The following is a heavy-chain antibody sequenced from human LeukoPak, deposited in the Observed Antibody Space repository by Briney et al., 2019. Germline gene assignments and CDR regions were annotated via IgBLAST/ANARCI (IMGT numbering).Heavy chain of an antibody. V-gene: IGHV3-23*01. CDR2: ISPGSDNI. J-gene: IGHJ3*01. CDR3: AKVVGTSWLLYAFDF. Sequence: GGSLRLPCAASGFLFSTYSMNWVRRAPGKGLEWVSAISPGSDNIYYADSVKGRFTISRDNSQNTVYLQMNSLRAEDTAIYYCAKVVGTSWLLYAFDFWGQGTMVTVSS. D-gene: IGHD2-2*02. CDR1: GFLFSTYS.